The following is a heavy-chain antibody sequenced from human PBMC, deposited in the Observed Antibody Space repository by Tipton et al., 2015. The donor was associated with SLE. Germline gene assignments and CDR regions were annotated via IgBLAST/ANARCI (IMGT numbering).Heavy chain of an antibody. CDR2: IYYSGST. CDR1: GGSISSSSHY. Sequence: TLSLTCTVSGGSISSSSHYWGWIRQPPGKGLEWIGSIYYSGSTYYNPSLKSRVTISVDTSKNQFSLKLSSVTAADTAVYYCARYELWFGNYYWGQGTLVTVSS. V-gene: IGHV4-39*01. D-gene: IGHD3-10*01. J-gene: IGHJ4*02. CDR3: ARYELWFGNYY.